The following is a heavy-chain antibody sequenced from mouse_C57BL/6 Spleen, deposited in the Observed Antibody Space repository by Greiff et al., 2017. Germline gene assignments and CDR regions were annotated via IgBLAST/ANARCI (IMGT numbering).Heavy chain of an antibody. Sequence: VKLMESGAELVRPGASVTLSCKASGYTFTDYEMHWVKQTPVHGLEWIGAIDPETGGTAYNQKFKGKAILTADKSSSTAYMELRSLTSEDSAVYYCTSTPPYYGSSYVGWFAYWGQGTLVTVSA. D-gene: IGHD1-1*01. J-gene: IGHJ3*01. CDR3: TSTPPYYGSSYVGWFAY. V-gene: IGHV1-15*01. CDR2: IDPETGGT. CDR1: GYTFTDYE.